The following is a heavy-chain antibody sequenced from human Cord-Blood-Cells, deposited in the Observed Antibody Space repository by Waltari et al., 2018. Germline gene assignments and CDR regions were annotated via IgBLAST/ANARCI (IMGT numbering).Heavy chain of an antibody. D-gene: IGHD1-26*01. CDR3: ARDLVVGATIAYYMDV. V-gene: IGHV1-2*02. J-gene: IGHJ6*03. CDR2: INPNSGGT. Sequence: QVQLVQSGAEVKKPGASVKVSCKASGYPFTGYYMHWVRQAPGQGLEWMGWINPNSGGTNYAQKFQGRVNMTRDTSISTAYMELSRLRSDDTAVYYCARDLVVGATIAYYMDVWGKGTTVTVSS. CDR1: GYPFTGYY.